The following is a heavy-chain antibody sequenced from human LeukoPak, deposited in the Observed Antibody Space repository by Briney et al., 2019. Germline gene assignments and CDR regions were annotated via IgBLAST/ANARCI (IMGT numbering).Heavy chain of an antibody. CDR2: INHSGST. D-gene: IGHD3-3*01. CDR1: GGSISSSSYY. CDR3: ARRPYDFWSGYYGLFDY. V-gene: IGHV4-39*07. Sequence: SETLSLTCTVSGGSISSSSYYWSWIRQPPGKGLEWIGEINHSGSTNYNPSLKSRVTISVDTSKNQLSLKLSSVTAADTAVYYCARRPYDFWSGYYGLFDYWGQGTLVTVSS. J-gene: IGHJ4*02.